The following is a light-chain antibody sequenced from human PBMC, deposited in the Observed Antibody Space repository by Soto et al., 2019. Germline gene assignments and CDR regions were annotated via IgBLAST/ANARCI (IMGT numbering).Light chain of an antibody. CDR2: WAS. CDR3: QQYYSAPPYT. J-gene: IGKJ2*01. V-gene: IGKV4-1*01. Sequence: DIVMTQSPDSLAVSLGERATIICKSSQSVLYSSNNKNYLAWYQQKPGQPPKLLIYWASTRESGVPHRSSGSGSGTDFTLTISSLQAEDVAVYYCQQYYSAPPYTVGQGTKLEIK. CDR1: QSVLYSSNNKNY.